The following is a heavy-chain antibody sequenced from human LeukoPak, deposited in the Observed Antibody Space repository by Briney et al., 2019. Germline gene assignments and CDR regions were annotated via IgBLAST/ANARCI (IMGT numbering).Heavy chain of an antibody. V-gene: IGHV3-21*04. J-gene: IGHJ4*02. CDR1: GFDFSSHY. D-gene: IGHD4-17*01. CDR2: FSDTGSYM. CDR3: ARRYDYGDHFDY. Sequence: GESLKISCVTSGFDFSSHYMNWLRQAPGKGLEWVSSFSDTGSYMYYADSVKGRFTISRDNAKNSLYLQMNSLRADDTAVYYCARRYDYGDHFDYWGQGTLVTVSS.